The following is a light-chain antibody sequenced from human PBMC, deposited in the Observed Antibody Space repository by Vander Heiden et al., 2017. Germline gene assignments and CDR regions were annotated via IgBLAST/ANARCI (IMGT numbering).Light chain of an antibody. J-gene: IGLJ2*01. CDR1: SRDVGGYSY. CDR2: DVT. CDR3: CSYAGSYTI. V-gene: IGLV2-11*01. Sequence: SALTQPRSVSGSPGQSVTISCTGTSRDVGGYSYVSWYQQYPGKVPKRMIYDVTQRPSGVPDRFSGSKSGNTASLTISGLQAEDEADYYCCSYAGSYTIFGGGTRLTVL.